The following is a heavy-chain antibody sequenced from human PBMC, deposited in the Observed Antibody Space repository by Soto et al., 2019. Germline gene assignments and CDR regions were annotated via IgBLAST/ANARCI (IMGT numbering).Heavy chain of an antibody. CDR2: IWYDGSNK. D-gene: IGHD3-10*01. CDR3: ASSDGSGSYHFDY. Sequence: PGGSLRLSCAASGFTFSSYGMYWVRQAPGKGLEWVAVIWYDGSNKYYADSVKGRFTISRDNSKNTLYLQMNSLRAEDTAVYYCASSDGSGSYHFDYWGQGTLVTVSS. V-gene: IGHV3-33*01. CDR1: GFTFSSYG. J-gene: IGHJ4*02.